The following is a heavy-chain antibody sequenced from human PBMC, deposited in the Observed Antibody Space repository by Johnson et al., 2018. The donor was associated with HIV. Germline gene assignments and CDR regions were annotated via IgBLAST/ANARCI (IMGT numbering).Heavy chain of an antibody. Sequence: MQLVESGGGVVQPGGSLRLSCGASGFTFNDHWMQWVRQAPGKGLVWVSRINGDGSRTSYADSVKGLFTIARDNAKNTLYLQMNSLRAEDTALYYCARDGTTGPSGDAFDIWGQGTMVTVSS. D-gene: IGHD4-17*01. J-gene: IGHJ3*02. V-gene: IGHV3-74*01. CDR2: INGDGSRT. CDR1: GFTFNDHW. CDR3: ARDGTTGPSGDAFDI.